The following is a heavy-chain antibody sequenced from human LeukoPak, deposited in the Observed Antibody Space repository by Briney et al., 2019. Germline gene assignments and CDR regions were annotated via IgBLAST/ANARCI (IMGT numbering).Heavy chain of an antibody. CDR1: GFRFSSYW. Sequence: PGGSLRLSCAASGFRFSSYWMSWVRQAPGKGLEWVANIKQDGSEKYYVDSVKGRFTISRDNAENSLYLQMNSLRAEDRAVYFCARDGLPFDFWGRGTLVTVSS. D-gene: IGHD5-12*01. CDR3: ARDGLPFDF. CDR2: IKQDGSEK. V-gene: IGHV3-7*01. J-gene: IGHJ4*02.